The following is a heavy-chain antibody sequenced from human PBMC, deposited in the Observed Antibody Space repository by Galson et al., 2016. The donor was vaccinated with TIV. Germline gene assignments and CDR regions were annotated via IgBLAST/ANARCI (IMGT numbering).Heavy chain of an antibody. Sequence: SLRLSCAASGFTFGSYGLHWVRQAPNKGPEWVAFISYDGSEKSYADSVKGRFTISRDKSKNTLYLQMNSLRGEDTAVYHCARVFPSYGMDVWGQGTTVTVSS. CDR1: GFTFGSYG. CDR2: ISYDGSEK. J-gene: IGHJ6*02. V-gene: IGHV3-30*01. CDR3: ARVFPSYGMDV.